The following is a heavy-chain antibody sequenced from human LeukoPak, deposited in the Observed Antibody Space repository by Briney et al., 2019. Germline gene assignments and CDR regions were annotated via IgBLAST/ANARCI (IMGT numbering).Heavy chain of an antibody. D-gene: IGHD3-10*01. J-gene: IGHJ4*02. CDR1: GDSVSNNGAA. CDR2: TYYRSRYYT. CDR3: AREGPGDQGLDC. V-gene: IGHV6-1*01. Sequence: SQTLSLTCAISGDSVSNNGAAWNWIRQSPSRGLEWLGRTYYRSRYYTDYAESVKSRITINPDTSKNQYSLQLKSVTPEDTAVYYCAREGPGDQGLDCWGQGTLVTVSS.